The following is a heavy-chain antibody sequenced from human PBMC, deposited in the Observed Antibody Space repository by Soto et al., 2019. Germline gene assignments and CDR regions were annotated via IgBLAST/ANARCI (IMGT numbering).Heavy chain of an antibody. Sequence: GSVKVSCKASGYPFSDNQIHWLRRAPGQGLEWMGRINPKSDDKNYAQKFQGRVTMTRDTSIDTAYLELTGLTSDDTATYYCARKHSLDYIRWGLDPWGQGTLVTVSS. CDR2: INPKSDDK. CDR3: ARKHSLDYIRWGLDP. V-gene: IGHV1-2*02. CDR1: GYPFSDNQ. J-gene: IGHJ5*02. D-gene: IGHD4-4*01.